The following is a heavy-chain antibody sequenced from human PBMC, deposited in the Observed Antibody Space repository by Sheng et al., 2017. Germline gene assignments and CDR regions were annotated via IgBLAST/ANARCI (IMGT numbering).Heavy chain of an antibody. D-gene: IGHD2-21*01. CDR1: GGTFSSYA. V-gene: IGHV1-69*05. CDR3: ARASPYCGGDCYLGY. CDR2: TIPIFGTA. Sequence: QVQLVQSGAEVKKPGSSVKVSCKASGGTFSSYAISWVRQAPGQGLEWMGGTIPIFGTANYAQKFQGRVTITTDESTSTAYMELSSLRSEDTAVYYCARASPYCGGDCYLGYWGQGTLVTVSS. J-gene: IGHJ4*02.